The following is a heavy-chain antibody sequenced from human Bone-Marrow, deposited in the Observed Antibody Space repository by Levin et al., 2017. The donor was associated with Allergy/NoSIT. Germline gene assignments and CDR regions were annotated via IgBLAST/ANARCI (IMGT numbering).Heavy chain of an antibody. J-gene: IGHJ4*02. Sequence: LSLTCAASGFTFSSYGMHWVRQAPGKGLEWVAVIWYDGSNKYYADSVKGRFTISRDNSKNTLYLQMNSLRAEDTAVYYCASIAAAGDDYWGQGTLVTVSS. D-gene: IGHD6-13*01. CDR3: ASIAAAGDDY. CDR1: GFTFSSYG. CDR2: IWYDGSNK. V-gene: IGHV3-33*01.